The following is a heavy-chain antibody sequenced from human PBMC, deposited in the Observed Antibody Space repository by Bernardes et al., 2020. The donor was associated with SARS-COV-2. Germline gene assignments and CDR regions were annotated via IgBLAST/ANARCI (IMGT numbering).Heavy chain of an antibody. J-gene: IGHJ4*02. Sequence: GGSLRLSCGTSGFTFSSYSMNWVRQAPGKGLEWVSSISTAGTYITYADSVRGRITISRDNARNSLYLQMGSLRAEDTAVYYCARVDHTNRYFFDSWGQGTLVTVSS. CDR1: GFTFSSYS. CDR2: ISTAGTYI. V-gene: IGHV3-21*01. D-gene: IGHD2-8*01. CDR3: ARVDHTNRYFFDS.